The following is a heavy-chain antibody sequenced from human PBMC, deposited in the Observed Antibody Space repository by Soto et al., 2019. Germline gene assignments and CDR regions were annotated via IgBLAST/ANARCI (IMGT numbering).Heavy chain of an antibody. D-gene: IGHD1-26*01. CDR2: IYYSERT. Sequence: TVSAGFPRRYCCRVCRQPPGKELKWIGYIYYSERTNYNPSHKSRDTKSVDTSKNQFSQKQSTVTTADTAVYKCRRLHNSGSPAYWGLGSLGFVS. CDR1: AGFPRRYC. J-gene: IGHJ4*02. CDR3: RRLHNSGSPAY. V-gene: IGHV4-59*01.